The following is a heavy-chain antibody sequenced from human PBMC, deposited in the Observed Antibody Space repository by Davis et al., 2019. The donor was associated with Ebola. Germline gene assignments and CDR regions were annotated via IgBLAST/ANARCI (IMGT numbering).Heavy chain of an antibody. J-gene: IGHJ4*02. Sequence: ASVKVSCKASGYTFTSYGISWVRQAPGQGLEWMGWISTYNGNTNYAQKFQGRVTMTTDTSTSTAYMELRSLRSDDTAVYYCARNYYGSGSYYNFDYWGQGTLVTVSS. CDR2: ISTYNGNT. CDR1: GYTFTSYG. D-gene: IGHD3-10*01. CDR3: ARNYYGSGSYYNFDY. V-gene: IGHV1-18*01.